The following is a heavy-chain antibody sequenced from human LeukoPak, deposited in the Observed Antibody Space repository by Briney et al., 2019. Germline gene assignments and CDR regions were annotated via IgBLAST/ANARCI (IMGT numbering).Heavy chain of an antibody. CDR3: ASSKGLFIAAAVGAFDI. Sequence: GGSLRLSCAAYGFTFSSYSMNWVRQAPGKGLEWVPSISSSSSYIYYADSVKGRFTISRDNAKNSLYLQMNSLRAEDTAVYYCASSKGLFIAAAVGAFDIWGQGTMVTVSS. CDR1: GFTFSSYS. CDR2: ISSSSSYI. V-gene: IGHV3-21*01. J-gene: IGHJ3*02. D-gene: IGHD6-13*01.